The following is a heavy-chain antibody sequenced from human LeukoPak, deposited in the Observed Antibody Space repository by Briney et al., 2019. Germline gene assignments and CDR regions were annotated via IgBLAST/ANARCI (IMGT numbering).Heavy chain of an antibody. V-gene: IGHV4-34*01. CDR3: ARQEQLGYCSGGSCYKTNWFDP. CDR1: GGSISGYY. CDR2: INHSGST. D-gene: IGHD2-15*01. J-gene: IGHJ5*02. Sequence: SETLSLTCTVSGGSISGYYWSWIRQPPGKGLEWIGEINHSGSTNYNPSLKSRVTISVDTSKNQFSLKLSSVTAADTAVYYCARQEQLGYCSGGSCYKTNWFDPWGQGTLVTVSS.